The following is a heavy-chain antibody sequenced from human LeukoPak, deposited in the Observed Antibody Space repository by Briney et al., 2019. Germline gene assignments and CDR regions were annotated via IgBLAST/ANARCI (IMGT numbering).Heavy chain of an antibody. V-gene: IGHV3-30*04. D-gene: IGHD2-2*01. Sequence: GRSLRLSCAASGFTFSSYAMHWVRQAPGKGLEWVAVISYDGSNKYYADSVKGRFTISRDNSKNTLYLQMNSLRAEDTAVYYCARDSVLWSSTSCPDYWGQGTLDTVSS. J-gene: IGHJ4*02. CDR1: GFTFSSYA. CDR3: ARDSVLWSSTSCPDY. CDR2: ISYDGSNK.